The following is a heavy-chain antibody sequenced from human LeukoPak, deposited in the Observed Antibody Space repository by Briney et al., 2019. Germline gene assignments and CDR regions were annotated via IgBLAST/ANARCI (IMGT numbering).Heavy chain of an antibody. CDR2: IDTSSSTI. CDR1: GFTFSSYS. Sequence: GGSLRLSCVASGFTFSSYSMSWVRQAPGKGLEWVSYIDTSSSTIYYADSVKGRFTVSRDNAKNSLYLQMNSLRAEDTAVYYCARGEAVASDYWGQGTLVTVSS. V-gene: IGHV3-48*04. D-gene: IGHD6-19*01. J-gene: IGHJ4*02. CDR3: ARGEAVASDY.